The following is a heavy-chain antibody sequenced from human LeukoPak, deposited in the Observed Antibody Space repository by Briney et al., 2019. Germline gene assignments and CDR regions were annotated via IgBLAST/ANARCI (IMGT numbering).Heavy chain of an antibody. D-gene: IGHD3-16*02. CDR1: GFTFGNHV. J-gene: IGHJ4*02. CDR3: AKERAGYTNPYYFDY. V-gene: IGHV3-23*01. CDR2: IDWRGGTS. Sequence: GRSLRLSCAASGFTFGNHVMHWVRQAPGKGLEWVSAIDWRGGTSAYAVSVRGRFTISRDNSKNTLYLHMNSLRAEDTAVYYCAKERAGYTNPYYFDYWGQGTLVTVSS.